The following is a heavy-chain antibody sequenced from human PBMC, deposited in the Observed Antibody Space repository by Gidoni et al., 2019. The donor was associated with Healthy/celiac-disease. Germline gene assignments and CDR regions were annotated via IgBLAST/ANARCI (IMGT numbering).Heavy chain of an antibody. Sequence: EVQLVESGGGLVKPGGSLRLSCAASGFTFSSYSMNWVRQAPGKGLEWVSSISSSSSYIYYADSVKGRFTISRDNAKNSLYLQMNSLRAEDTAVYYCARDFQVRWLQFYSPVFDYWGQGTLVTVSS. J-gene: IGHJ4*02. CDR3: ARDFQVRWLQFYSPVFDY. D-gene: IGHD5-12*01. V-gene: IGHV3-21*01. CDR1: GFTFSSYS. CDR2: ISSSSSYI.